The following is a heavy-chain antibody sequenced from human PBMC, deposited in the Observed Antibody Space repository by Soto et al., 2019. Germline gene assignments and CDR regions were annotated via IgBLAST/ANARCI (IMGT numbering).Heavy chain of an antibody. D-gene: IGHD3-3*01. V-gene: IGHV3-15*01. Sequence: PGGSLRLSCAASGFTFSNAWMSWVRQAPGKGLEWVGRIKSKTDGGTTDYAAPVKGRFTISRDDSKNTLYLQMNSLKTEDTAVYYCTTDMYYDFWSGYSPDNYYYYYGMDVWGQGTTVTVSS. CDR2: IKSKTDGGTT. J-gene: IGHJ6*02. CDR1: GFTFSNAW. CDR3: TTDMYYDFWSGYSPDNYYYYYGMDV.